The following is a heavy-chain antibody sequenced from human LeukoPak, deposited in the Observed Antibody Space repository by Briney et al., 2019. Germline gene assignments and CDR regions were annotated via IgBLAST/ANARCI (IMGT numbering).Heavy chain of an antibody. Sequence: GGSLRLSCAASGFTFSSYSMNWVRQAPGKGLEWLSYISSSIGTTYYADSLKGRFTISRDNAKNSLYLQMNSLRAEDTAVYYCARVRQEYDFWSGYSQPNYYYYYYMDVWGKGTAVTVSS. CDR1: GFTFSSYS. CDR2: ISSSIGTT. V-gene: IGHV3-48*04. CDR3: ARVRQEYDFWSGYSQPNYYYYYYMDV. D-gene: IGHD3-3*01. J-gene: IGHJ6*03.